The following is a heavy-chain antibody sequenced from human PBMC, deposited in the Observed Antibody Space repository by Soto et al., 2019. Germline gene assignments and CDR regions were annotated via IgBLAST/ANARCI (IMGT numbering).Heavy chain of an antibody. Sequence: QVQLVESGGGVVQPGRSLRLSCAASGFTFSSYGMHWVRQAPGKGLEWVAVISYDGSNKYYADSVKGRFTISRDNSKNTLYLQMNSLRAEDTAGYYCAKVPAIVLVPASMNYYYGMDPW. CDR1: GFTFSSYG. J-gene: IGHJ6*01. CDR3: AKVPAIVLVPASMNYYYGMDP. CDR2: ISYDGSNK. V-gene: IGHV3-30*18. D-gene: IGHD2-2*01.